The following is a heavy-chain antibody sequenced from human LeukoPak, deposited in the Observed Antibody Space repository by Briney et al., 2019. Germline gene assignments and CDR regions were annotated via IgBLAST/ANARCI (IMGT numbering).Heavy chain of an antibody. D-gene: IGHD5-18*01. V-gene: IGHV3-23*01. Sequence: PGGSLRLSCAASGFTFSSYAMSWVRQAPGKGLEWVSGISGSGGSTYYADSVKGRFTISRDNSKNTLYPQMNSLRAEDTAVYYCAKAPDTAMAPYFDYWGQGTLVTVSS. CDR2: ISGSGGST. CDR1: GFTFSSYA. J-gene: IGHJ4*02. CDR3: AKAPDTAMAPYFDY.